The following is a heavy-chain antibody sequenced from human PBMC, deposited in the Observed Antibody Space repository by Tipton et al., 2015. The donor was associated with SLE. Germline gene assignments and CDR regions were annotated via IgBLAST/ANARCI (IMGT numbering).Heavy chain of an antibody. CDR1: GGSFSGYY. CDR2: INHSGST. J-gene: IGHJ4*02. D-gene: IGHD3-16*01. CDR3: AREPKGGGDY. V-gene: IGHV4-34*01. Sequence: LRLSCAVYGGSFSGYYWSWIRQPPGKGLEWIGEINHSGSTNYNPSLKSRVTISVDTSKNQFSLKLSSVTAADTAVYYCAREPKGGGDYWGQGTLVTVSS.